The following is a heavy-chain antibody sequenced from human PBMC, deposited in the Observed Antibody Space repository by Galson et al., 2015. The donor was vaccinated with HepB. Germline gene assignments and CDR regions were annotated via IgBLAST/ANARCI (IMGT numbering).Heavy chain of an antibody. D-gene: IGHD3-22*01. CDR2: ISSSSSYI. CDR3: ARDSGYYDSSAEGEH. V-gene: IGHV3-21*01. Sequence: SLRLSCAASGFTFSSYSMNWVRQAPGKGLEWVSSISSSSSYIYYADSVKGRFTISRDNAKNSLYLQMNSLRAEDTAVYYCARDSGYYDSSAEGEHWGQGTLVTVSS. J-gene: IGHJ1*01. CDR1: GFTFSSYS.